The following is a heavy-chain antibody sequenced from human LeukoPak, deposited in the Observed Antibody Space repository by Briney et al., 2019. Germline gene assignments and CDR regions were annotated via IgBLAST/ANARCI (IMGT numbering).Heavy chain of an antibody. Sequence: PGGSLRLSCAASGFTFSNAWMSWVRQAPGKGLEWVVRIKSKTDGGTTDYAAPVKGRFTISRDDSKNTLYLQMNSLKTEDTAVYYCTTVPYCGGDCYLPNFDYWGQGTLVTVSS. D-gene: IGHD2-21*02. V-gene: IGHV3-15*01. CDR3: TTVPYCGGDCYLPNFDY. J-gene: IGHJ4*02. CDR1: GFTFSNAW. CDR2: IKSKTDGGTT.